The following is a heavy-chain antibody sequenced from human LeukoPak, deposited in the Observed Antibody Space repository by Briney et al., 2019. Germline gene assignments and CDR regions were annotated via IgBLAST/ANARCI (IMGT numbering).Heavy chain of an antibody. CDR1: GFTFSSYA. V-gene: IGHV3-30-3*01. CDR2: ISYDGSNK. D-gene: IGHD3-22*01. Sequence: PGGSLRLSCAASGFTFSSYAMHWVRQAPGKGLEWVAVISYDGSNKYYADSVKGRFTISRDNSKNTLYLQMNSLRAEDTAVYYCARDYLFYYDSSGPGYFQHWGQGTLVTVSS. J-gene: IGHJ1*01. CDR3: ARDYLFYYDSSGPGYFQH.